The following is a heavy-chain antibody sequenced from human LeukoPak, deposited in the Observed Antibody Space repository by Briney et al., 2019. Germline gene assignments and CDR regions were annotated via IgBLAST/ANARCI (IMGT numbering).Heavy chain of an antibody. Sequence: SQTLSLTCAVSGGSISSGGYSWSWIRQPPGKGLEWIGHIYHSGSTYYNPSLKSRVTISVDRSKNQFSLKLSSVTAADTAVYYCARGAMIVGGYYFDYWGQGTLVTVSS. J-gene: IGHJ4*02. V-gene: IGHV4-30-2*01. CDR2: IYHSGST. CDR3: ARGAMIVGGYYFDY. CDR1: GGSISSGGYS. D-gene: IGHD3-22*01.